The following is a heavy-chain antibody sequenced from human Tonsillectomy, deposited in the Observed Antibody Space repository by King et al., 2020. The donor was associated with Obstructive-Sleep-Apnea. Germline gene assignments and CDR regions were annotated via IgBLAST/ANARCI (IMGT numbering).Heavy chain of an antibody. CDR2: IYYSGRT. V-gene: IGHV4-39*07. J-gene: IGHJ6*02. CDR3: AREGDIVVVPAANMDV. Sequence: LQLQESGPGLVKPSETLSLTCTVSGGAISSSSYYWGWIRQPPGKGLEWIGSIYYSGRTYYNPSLKSRVTISVETSKNQFSLKLSSVTAADTAVYYCAREGDIVVVPAANMDVWGQGTTVTVSS. CDR1: GGAISSSSYY. D-gene: IGHD2-2*01.